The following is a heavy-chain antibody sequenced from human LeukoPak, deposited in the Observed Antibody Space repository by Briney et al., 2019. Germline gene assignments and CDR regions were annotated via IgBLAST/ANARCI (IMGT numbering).Heavy chain of an antibody. CDR3: ARGSPDGYSSGWYVYYYYYMDV. J-gene: IGHJ6*03. CDR2: MNPNSGNT. V-gene: IGHV1-8*03. CDR1: GYTFTSYD. D-gene: IGHD6-19*01. Sequence: ASVKVSCKASGYTFTSYDINWVRHATGQGLEWMGWMNPNSGNTGYAQKFQGRVTITRNTSISTAYMELSSLRSEDTAVYYCARGSPDGYSSGWYVYYYYYMDVWGKGTTVTVSS.